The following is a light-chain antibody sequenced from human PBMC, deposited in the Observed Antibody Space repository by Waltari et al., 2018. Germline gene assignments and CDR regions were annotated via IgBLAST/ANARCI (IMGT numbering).Light chain of an antibody. J-gene: IGKJ3*01. CDR2: EAA. Sequence: EIVLTQSPATLSFSPGERATLSCRASQGISSYLAWYQQKPCQAPRLLIYEAANRDTGVPARFSGSGSGTDFTLTISSLEPEDFAVYYCQQRSNWPGFTFGPGTKVDIK. CDR1: QGISSY. CDR3: QQRSNWPGFT. V-gene: IGKV3-11*01.